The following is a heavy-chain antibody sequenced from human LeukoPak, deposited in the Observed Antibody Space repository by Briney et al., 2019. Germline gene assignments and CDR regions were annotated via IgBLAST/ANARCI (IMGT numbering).Heavy chain of an antibody. CDR2: IYYSGGT. J-gene: IGHJ4*02. Sequence: SSETLSLTCTVSGYSISSGYYWGWIRQPPGKGLEWIGSIYYSGGTYYNPSLKSRVTISVDTSKNRFSLKLSSVTAADTAVYYCARDPPWGDFWSGYYAGGYWGQGTLVTVSS. CDR1: GYSISSGYY. CDR3: ARDPPWGDFWSGYYAGGY. D-gene: IGHD3-3*01. V-gene: IGHV4-38-2*02.